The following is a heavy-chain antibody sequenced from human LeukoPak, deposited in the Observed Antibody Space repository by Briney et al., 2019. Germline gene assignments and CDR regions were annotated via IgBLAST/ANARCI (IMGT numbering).Heavy chain of an antibody. J-gene: IGHJ4*02. Sequence: GGSLRLSCAASGFTFSSYWMSWVRKAPGKELEWVANINQDESKKQYVDSVKGRFTISRDNAKNSLYLQMNSLRAEDTAVYYCARETWAAMSALSFDYWGQGTLVTVSS. V-gene: IGHV3-7*01. CDR3: ARETWAAMSALSFDY. CDR1: GFTFSSYW. CDR2: INQDESKK. D-gene: IGHD2-15*01.